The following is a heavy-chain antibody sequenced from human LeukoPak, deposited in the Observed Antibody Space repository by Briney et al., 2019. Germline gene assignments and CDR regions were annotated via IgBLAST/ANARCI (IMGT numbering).Heavy chain of an antibody. V-gene: IGHV1-2*02. D-gene: IGHD1-26*01. CDR2: INPNSGGT. Sequence: ASVKVSCKASGYTFTGYYMHWVRQAPGQGLEWMGWINPNSGGTNYAQKFQGRVTTTRDTSISTAYMELSRLRSDDTAVYYCARDQVKVGATTAGDYWGQGTLVTVSS. CDR1: GYTFTGYY. CDR3: ARDQVKVGATTAGDY. J-gene: IGHJ4*02.